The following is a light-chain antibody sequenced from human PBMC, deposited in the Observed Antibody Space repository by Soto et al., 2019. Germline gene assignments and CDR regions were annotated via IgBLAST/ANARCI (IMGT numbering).Light chain of an antibody. CDR1: QGISNY. V-gene: IGKV1-27*01. Sequence: DIQMTQSPPSLSASIGDRVIITCRASQGISNYLAWYQLKPGKAPKLLISTASTLQSGVPSRFSGRGSGTDFTLTISSLQPEDVATYYCQKYNTPPLTFGGGTKVEIK. CDR3: QKYNTPPLT. CDR2: TAS. J-gene: IGKJ4*01.